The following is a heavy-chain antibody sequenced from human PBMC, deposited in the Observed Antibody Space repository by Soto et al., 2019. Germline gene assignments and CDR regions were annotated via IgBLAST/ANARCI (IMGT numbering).Heavy chain of an antibody. V-gene: IGHV1-69*13. D-gene: IGHD3-16*01. CDR2: IIPIFGTA. J-gene: IGHJ4*02. CDR3: ARAVTTFLGGPCNY. CDR1: GGTFSSYA. Sequence: GASVKVCCKASGGTFSSYAISWVRQAPGQGLEWMGGIIPIFGTANYAQKFQGRVTITADESTSTAYMELSSLRSEDTAVYYCARAVTTFLGGPCNYWGQGTLVTVSS.